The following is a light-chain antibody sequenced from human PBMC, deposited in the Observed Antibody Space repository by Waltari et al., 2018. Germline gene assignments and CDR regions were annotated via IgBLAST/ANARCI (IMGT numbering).Light chain of an antibody. Sequence: NFMLTQPHSVSESPGKTVTISCTRSSGRIASNYVQRYQQRPGSSPTTVIYEDFQRPSVVPNRFSGSSDSSSKSASLTISGLRTEDEADYYWQSYDDNSVIFGGGTKLTVL. CDR3: QSYDDNSVI. V-gene: IGLV6-57*01. CDR2: EDF. CDR1: SGRIASNY. J-gene: IGLJ2*01.